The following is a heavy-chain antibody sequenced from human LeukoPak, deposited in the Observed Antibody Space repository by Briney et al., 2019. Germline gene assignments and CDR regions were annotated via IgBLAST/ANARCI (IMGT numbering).Heavy chain of an antibody. D-gene: IGHD4-17*01. J-gene: IGHJ4*02. CDR2: INPNTGDR. CDR1: GYTFTNYH. V-gene: IGHV1-8*03. Sequence: ASLKVSCKASGYTFTNYHIDWVRQAPGQGLEWMGWINPNTGDRGYAQKFQGRVSITSDTSISTAYMELGSPRSEDTAVYFCARTTSLTASGYDYWGQGTLVTVSS. CDR3: ARTTSLTASGYDY.